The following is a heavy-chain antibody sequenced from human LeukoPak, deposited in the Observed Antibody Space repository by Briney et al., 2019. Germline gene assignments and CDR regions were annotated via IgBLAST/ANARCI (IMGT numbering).Heavy chain of an antibody. V-gene: IGHV4-34*01. J-gene: IGHJ6*03. CDR3: ARGSGNYYYYYMDV. Sequence: NPSETLSLTCAVYGGSFSGYYWSWIRQPPGKGLEWIGEINHSGSTNYNPSLKSRVTISVDTSKNQFSLKLSSVTAGDTAVYYCARGSGNYYYYYMDVWGKGTTVTVSS. D-gene: IGHD2/OR15-2a*01. CDR2: INHSGST. CDR1: GGSFSGYY.